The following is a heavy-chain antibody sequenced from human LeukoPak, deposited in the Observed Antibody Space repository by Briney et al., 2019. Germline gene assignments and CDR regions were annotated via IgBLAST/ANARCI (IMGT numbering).Heavy chain of an antibody. CDR3: ARVGNYYYGSGSYHRYPYYYYYGMDV. J-gene: IGHJ6*02. D-gene: IGHD3-10*01. V-gene: IGHV4-34*01. Sequence: SETLSLTCAVYGGSFSGYYWSWIRQPPGKGLEWIGEINHSGSTNYNPSLKSRVTISVDTPKNQFSLKLSSVTAADTAVYYCARVGNYYYGSGSYHRYPYYYYYGMDVWGQGTTVTVSS. CDR1: GGSFSGYY. CDR2: INHSGST.